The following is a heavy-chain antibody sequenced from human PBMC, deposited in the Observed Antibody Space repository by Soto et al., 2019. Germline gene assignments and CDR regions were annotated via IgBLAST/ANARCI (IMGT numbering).Heavy chain of an antibody. D-gene: IGHD2-15*01. CDR1: GYTFTSYG. CDR2: ISAYNGNT. CDR3: ARASSYGAAACDYYCGRDV. J-gene: IGHJ6*02. V-gene: IGHV1-18*01. Sequence: QVQLVQSGAEVKKPGASVKVSCKASGYTFTSYGITWVRQAPGQGLEGMGGISAYNGNTNYAQKLQGRVTMTTDTSTSTAYMELRSLRSDDTAVDYCARASSYGAAACDYYCGRDVWGHGTTVTVSS.